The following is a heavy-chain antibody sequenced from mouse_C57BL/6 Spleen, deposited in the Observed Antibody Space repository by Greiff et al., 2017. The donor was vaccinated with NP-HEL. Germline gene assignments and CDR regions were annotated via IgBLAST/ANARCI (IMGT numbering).Heavy chain of an antibody. CDR2: IYPGNSDT. D-gene: IGHD1-1*01. V-gene: IGHV1-5*01. J-gene: IGHJ3*01. CDR3: TREIYYYGSSPWFAY. CDR1: GYTFTSYW. Sequence: EVQLQQSGTVLARPGASVKMSCKTSGYTFTSYWMHWVKQRPGQGLEWIGAIYPGNSDTSYNQKFKGKAKLTAVTSASTAYMELSSLTNEDSAVYYCTREIYYYGSSPWFAYWGKGTLVTVSA.